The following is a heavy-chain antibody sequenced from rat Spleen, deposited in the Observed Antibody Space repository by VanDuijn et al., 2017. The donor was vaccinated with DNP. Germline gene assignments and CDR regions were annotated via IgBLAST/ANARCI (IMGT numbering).Heavy chain of an antibody. D-gene: IGHD1-12*02. Sequence: EVQLVESGGGLVQPGRSLKLSCAASGFTFSNYYMAWVRQAPTKGLEWVSYITTGGGGTYYRDSVKGRFTISRDNAKGTLYLQMNSLRSEDTATYYCTRGSYYYDGSYYSNFDYWGRGVMVTVSS. J-gene: IGHJ2*01. CDR2: ITTGGGGT. V-gene: IGHV5-27*01. CDR3: TRGSYYYDGSYYSNFDY. CDR1: GFTFSNYY.